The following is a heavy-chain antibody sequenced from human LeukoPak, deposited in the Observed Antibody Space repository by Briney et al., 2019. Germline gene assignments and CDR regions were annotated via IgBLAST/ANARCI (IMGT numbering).Heavy chain of an antibody. D-gene: IGHD1-26*01. V-gene: IGHV1-69*13. CDR2: IIPIFGTA. Sequence: SVKVSCKASGGTFSNYAISWVRQAPGQGLEWMGGIIPIFGTANYAQEFQGRVTITADESTRTAYMELSSLRSDDTAVYYCASGKGGATDYYYMDVWGKGTRSPSP. CDR3: ASGKGGATDYYYMDV. CDR1: GGTFSNYA. J-gene: IGHJ6*03.